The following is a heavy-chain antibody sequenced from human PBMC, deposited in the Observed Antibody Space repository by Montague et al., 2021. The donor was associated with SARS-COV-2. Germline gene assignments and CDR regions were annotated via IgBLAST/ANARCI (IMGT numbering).Heavy chain of an antibody. V-gene: IGHV4-39*07. CDR2: IYYSGST. CDR1: GDSLSFYF. CDR3: ARDLAGYYGSGSYGGMDV. D-gene: IGHD3-10*01. Sequence: SETLSLTCTVSGDSLSFYFWTWIRQPPGKGLEWIGSIYYSGSTYYNPSLKSRVTISVDTSKNQFSLKLSSVTAADTAVYYCARDLAGYYGSGSYGGMDVWGQGTTVTVSS. J-gene: IGHJ6*02.